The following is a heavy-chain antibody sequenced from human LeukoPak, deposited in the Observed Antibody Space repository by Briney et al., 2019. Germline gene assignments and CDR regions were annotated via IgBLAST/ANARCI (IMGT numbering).Heavy chain of an antibody. J-gene: IGHJ4*02. CDR3: ARGLSGVTGYTYGRGIDY. CDR2: ISGSGNII. D-gene: IGHD5-18*01. CDR1: GFTFRKYA. V-gene: IGHV3-11*01. Sequence: GGSLRLSCAASGFTFRKYAMSWVRQAPGKGLEWVAYISGSGNIIYYTESLKGRFTISRDNAKNSLFLQMNSLRVEDTAVYYCARGLSGVTGYTYGRGIDYWGQGTLVTVSS.